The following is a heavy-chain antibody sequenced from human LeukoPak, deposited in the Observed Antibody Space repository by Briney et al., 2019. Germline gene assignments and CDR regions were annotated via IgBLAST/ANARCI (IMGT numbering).Heavy chain of an antibody. V-gene: IGHV4-34*01. CDR2: INHSGST. CDR3: ASGRHGYDY. J-gene: IGHJ4*02. CDR1: GGSFSGYY. D-gene: IGHD6-13*01. Sequence: SETLSLTCAVYGGSFSGYYWLWIRQPPGRELEWIGEINHSGSTNYNPSLKSRVTISVDTSKNQFSLKLSSVTAADTAVYYCASGRHGYDYWGQGTLVTVSS.